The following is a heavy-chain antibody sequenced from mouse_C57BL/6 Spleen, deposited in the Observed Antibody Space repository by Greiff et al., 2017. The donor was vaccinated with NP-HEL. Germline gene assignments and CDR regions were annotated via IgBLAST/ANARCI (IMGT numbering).Heavy chain of an antibody. Sequence: VQLQQSGAELVKPGASVKLSCKASGYTFTSYWMHWVKQRPGQGLEWIGMIHPNSGSTNYNEKFKSKATLTVDKSSSTAYMQLSSLTSEDSAVYYCARLSMTDFDYWGQGTTLTVSS. V-gene: IGHV1-64*01. J-gene: IGHJ2*01. CDR2: IHPNSGST. CDR1: GYTFTSYW. CDR3: ARLSMTDFDY.